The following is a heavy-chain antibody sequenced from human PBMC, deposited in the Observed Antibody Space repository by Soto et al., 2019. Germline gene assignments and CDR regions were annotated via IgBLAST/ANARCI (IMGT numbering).Heavy chain of an antibody. V-gene: IGHV3-23*01. J-gene: IGHJ4*02. CDR2: ITASGYSS. Sequence: EAQLLESGGGLVQPGGSLRLSCAASGLAFSNYAMPWVRQAPGKGLEWVSIITASGYSSYYGGAVKGRFTTSRDNSRSTLYLQMNGLRADDTAVYYCAKGDLLWAPFDFWGQGPLVTVSS. CDR1: GLAFSNYA. D-gene: IGHD3-16*01. CDR3: AKGDLLWAPFDF.